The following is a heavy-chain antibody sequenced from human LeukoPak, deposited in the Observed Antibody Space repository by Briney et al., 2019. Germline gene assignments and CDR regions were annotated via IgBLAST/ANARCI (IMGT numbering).Heavy chain of an antibody. D-gene: IGHD4-23*01. V-gene: IGHV4-59*08. CDR2: IYYSGST. Sequence: SETLSLTCTVSGGSISSYYWRWVRQPPGKGLEGIGYIYYSGSTNYNPSLKSQVTISVDTSKNQFSLKLSCVTAADTAVYYCARSPNGGNSDYWGQGTLVTVSS. CDR3: ARSPNGGNSDY. J-gene: IGHJ4*02. CDR1: GGSISSYY.